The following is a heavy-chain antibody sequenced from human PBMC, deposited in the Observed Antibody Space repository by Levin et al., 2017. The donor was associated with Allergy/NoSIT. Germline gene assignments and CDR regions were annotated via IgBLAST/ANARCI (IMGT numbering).Heavy chain of an antibody. D-gene: IGHD1-1*01. V-gene: IGHV3-23*01. Sequence: LSLTCAASGFTISESAMAWVRQAPGKGLEWVSVITGGGFNTYYGDSLKGRFTVSRDDSKNTLYLELNSLRAEDTAIYYCAKKQGGTSGFSFDVWGQGTMVTVSS. J-gene: IGHJ3*01. CDR2: ITGGGFNT. CDR1: GFTISESA. CDR3: AKKQGGTSGFSFDV.